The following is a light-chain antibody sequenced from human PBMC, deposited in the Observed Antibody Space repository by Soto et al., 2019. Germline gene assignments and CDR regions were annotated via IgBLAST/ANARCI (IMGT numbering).Light chain of an antibody. Sequence: DIQMTQSPSTLSASVGDRVTITCRASQSISSWLAWYQKKPGKAPKLLIYKASTLETGVQSRFSGSGSGTEFTLTISSLQPDDFASYYCQQYNSYSWTFGQGTKVEIK. CDR3: QQYNSYSWT. J-gene: IGKJ1*01. CDR2: KAS. CDR1: QSISSW. V-gene: IGKV1-5*03.